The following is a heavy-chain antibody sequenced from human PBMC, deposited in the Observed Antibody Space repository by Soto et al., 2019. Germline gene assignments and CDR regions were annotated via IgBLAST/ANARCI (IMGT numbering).Heavy chain of an antibody. D-gene: IGHD3-3*01. CDR3: ARVDFVGVVIDYYGMDV. J-gene: IGHJ6*02. V-gene: IGHV3-30-3*01. Sequence: QVQLVESGGGVVQPGRSLRLSCAASGFTFSSYAMHWVRQAPGKGLEWVAVISYDGSNKYYADSVKGRFTISRDNSKNTLYLQMNSLRAEDTAVYYCARVDFVGVVIDYYGMDVWGQGTTVTVSS. CDR1: GFTFSSYA. CDR2: ISYDGSNK.